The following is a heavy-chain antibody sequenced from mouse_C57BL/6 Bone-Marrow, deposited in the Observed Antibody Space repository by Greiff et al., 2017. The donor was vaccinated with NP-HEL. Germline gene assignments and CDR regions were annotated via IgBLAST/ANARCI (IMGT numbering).Heavy chain of an antibody. J-gene: IGHJ1*03. CDR1: GYTFTSYW. D-gene: IGHD1-1*01. CDR3: TRKAVTTVVDQDWYFGV. V-gene: IGHV1-5*01. Sequence: VQLQQSGTVLARPGASVKMSCKTSGYTFTSYWMHWVKQRPGQGLEWIGAIFPGNSDTSYNQKFKGKATLTAVTSASTAYMELSRLTNEDAAVYYCTRKAVTTVVDQDWYFGVWGTGTTVTVSS. CDR2: IFPGNSDT.